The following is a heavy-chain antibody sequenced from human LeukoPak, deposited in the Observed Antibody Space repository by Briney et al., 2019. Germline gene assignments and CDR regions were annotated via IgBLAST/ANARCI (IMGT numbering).Heavy chain of an antibody. CDR3: ARGGRGVPAARRSKSGNWFDP. D-gene: IGHD2-2*01. V-gene: IGHV4-34*01. CDR1: GGSFSDHF. CDR2: VNHSGST. Sequence: PSETLSLTCAVYGGSFSDHFWIWIRQPPGKGLEWIGEVNHSGSTNHNPSLKSRVTISVDMSKNQFSLKLNSVTAADTAVYYCARGGRGVPAARRSKSGNWFDPWGQGTLVTVFS. J-gene: IGHJ5*02.